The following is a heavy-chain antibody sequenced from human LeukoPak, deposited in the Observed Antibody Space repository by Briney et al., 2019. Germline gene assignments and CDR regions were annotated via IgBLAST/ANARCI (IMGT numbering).Heavy chain of an antibody. J-gene: IGHJ6*03. V-gene: IGHV4-34*01. CDR1: GGSLSGNY. Sequence: SETLSLTCAVYGGSLSGNYWSWIRQPPGKGLEWIGEINRSGSTKYNPSLKSRVTISVDTSKNQLSLRLSSVTAADTAVYYCARVGYSSSSPWYYYMDVWGKGTTVTVSS. CDR2: INRSGST. CDR3: ARVGYSSSSPWYYYMDV. D-gene: IGHD6-6*01.